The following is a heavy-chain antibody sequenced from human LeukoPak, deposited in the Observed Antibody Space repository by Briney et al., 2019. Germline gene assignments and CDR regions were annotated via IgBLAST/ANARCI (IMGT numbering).Heavy chain of an antibody. CDR3: ARGDYGSGSYRYFDY. V-gene: IGHV1-18*01. CDR1: GYTFTSYG. CDR2: ISAYNGNT. Sequence: GASVKVSCKASGYTFTSYGVSWVRQAPGQGLKWMGWISAYNGNTNYAQKLQGRVTMTTDTSTSTAYMELRSLRSDDTAVCYCARGDYGSGSYRYFDYWGQGTLVTVSS. J-gene: IGHJ4*02. D-gene: IGHD3-10*01.